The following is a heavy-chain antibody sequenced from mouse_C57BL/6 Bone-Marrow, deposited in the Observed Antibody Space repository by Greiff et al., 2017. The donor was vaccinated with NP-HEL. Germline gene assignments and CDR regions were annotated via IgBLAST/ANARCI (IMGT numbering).Heavy chain of an antibody. J-gene: IGHJ3*01. CDR1: GYTFTSYW. Sequence: QVQLQQPGAELVKPGASVKLSCKASGYTFTSYWMHWVKQRPGQGLEWIGMIHPNSGSTNYNEKFKSKATLTVDKSSSTAYMQLNSLTSEDSAVYIYARLPAWFAYWGQGPLVTVSA. CDR3: ARLPAWFAY. V-gene: IGHV1-64*01. CDR2: IHPNSGST.